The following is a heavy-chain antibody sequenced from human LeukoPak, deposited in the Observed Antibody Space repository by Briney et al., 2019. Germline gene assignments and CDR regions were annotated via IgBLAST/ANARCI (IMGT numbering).Heavy chain of an antibody. CDR3: ARSGYSSGYAYYYYMDV. J-gene: IGHJ6*03. CDR2: IYDSGST. V-gene: IGHV4-4*02. Sequence: PSGTLSLTCAVSGGSISSSNWWSWVRQPPGKGLEWIGVIYDSGSTNYNPSLKSRVTISVDTSKNQFSLKLSSVTAADTAVYYCARSGYSSGYAYYYYMDVWGKGTTVTISS. CDR1: GGSISSSNW. D-gene: IGHD6-19*01.